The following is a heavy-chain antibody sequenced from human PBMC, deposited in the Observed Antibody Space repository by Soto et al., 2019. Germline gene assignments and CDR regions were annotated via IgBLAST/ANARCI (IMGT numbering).Heavy chain of an antibody. CDR1: GFTFSSYA. D-gene: IGHD3-10*01. J-gene: IGHJ5*02. CDR3: AKDRRVWFGELLNWFDP. V-gene: IGHV3-23*01. Sequence: PGGSLRLSCAASGFTFSSYAMSWVRQAPGKGLEWVSAISGSGGSTYYADSVKGRFTISRDNSKNTLYLQMNSLRVEDTAVYYCAKDRRVWFGELLNWFDPWGQGTLVTVSS. CDR2: ISGSGGST.